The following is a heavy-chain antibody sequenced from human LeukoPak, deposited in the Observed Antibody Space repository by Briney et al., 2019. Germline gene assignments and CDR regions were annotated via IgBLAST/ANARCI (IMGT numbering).Heavy chain of an antibody. V-gene: IGHV1-46*01. CDR2: INPSGGST. J-gene: IGHJ4*02. Sequence: ASVKVSCKASGYTFTSYYMHWVRQAPGQGLEWMGIINPSGGSTSYAQKFQGRVTMTRDTSTSTVYMELSSLRSEDTAVYYCERDLTAVAGGDYWGQGTLVTVSS. CDR3: ERDLTAVAGGDY. D-gene: IGHD6-19*01. CDR1: GYTFTSYY.